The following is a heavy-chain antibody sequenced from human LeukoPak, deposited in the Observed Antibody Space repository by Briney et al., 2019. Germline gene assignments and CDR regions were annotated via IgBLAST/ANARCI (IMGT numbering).Heavy chain of an antibody. V-gene: IGHV3-7*01. CDR1: GFSLRSFW. D-gene: IGHD3-3*01. J-gene: IGHJ4*02. Sequence: GGSLTLSCQPSGFSLRSFWMTWVRQAAGKGPEWVANINQEGSEKYYGDSVKGRFTISRDNAKNTLYLEMNSLRAEDTAVYFCARVRFFEWSDYWGQGTLVTVSS. CDR2: INQEGSEK. CDR3: ARVRFFEWSDY.